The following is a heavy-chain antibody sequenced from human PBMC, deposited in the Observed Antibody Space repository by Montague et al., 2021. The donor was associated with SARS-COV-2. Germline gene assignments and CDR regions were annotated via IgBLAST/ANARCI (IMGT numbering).Heavy chain of an antibody. V-gene: IGHV4-59*08. J-gene: IGHJ4*02. CDR2: IYYSGST. CDR1: GGSISSYY. CDR3: ARLGLRYFDWSLLGEGYFDF. Sequence: SETLSLTCTVSGGSISSYYCSWIRQPPGKGQGRIGNIYYSGSTNYNSSLKRRVTITVATAKNQYSLKLSLITDAATAVYYCARLGLRYFDWSLLGEGYFDFWGQGTLVTVSS. D-gene: IGHD3-9*01.